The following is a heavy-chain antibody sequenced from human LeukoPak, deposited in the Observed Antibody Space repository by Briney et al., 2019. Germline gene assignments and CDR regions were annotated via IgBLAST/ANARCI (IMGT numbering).Heavy chain of an antibody. Sequence: GGSLRLSCAASGFTFSGSAIHWVRKASGKGLEWVGRIRNKPNSFATAHAASVKGRFTISRDDSKNTAYLEMNSLKTEDTAVYFCTRLQEMATIRDALDIWGQGTMVTVYS. CDR3: TRLQEMATIRDALDI. CDR1: GFTFSGSA. V-gene: IGHV3-73*01. CDR2: IRNKPNSFAT. D-gene: IGHD5-24*01. J-gene: IGHJ3*02.